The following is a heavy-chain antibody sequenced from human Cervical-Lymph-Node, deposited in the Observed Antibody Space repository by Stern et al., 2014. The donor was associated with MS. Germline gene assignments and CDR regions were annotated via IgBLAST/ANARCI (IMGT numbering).Heavy chain of an antibody. CDR1: GFTFETYG. CDR3: AKGFTLTMTTPIED. V-gene: IGHV3-9*01. D-gene: IGHD1-1*01. Sequence: EVHLVESGGGLVQPGVSLRLPCEVSGFTFETYGMHWVRQAPGKGLEWVSGISWNSVGIGYADSVRGRFTISRDNGKNSLFLQMNSLRAEDTALYYCAKGFTLTMTTPIEDWGQGTPVTVSS. CDR2: ISWNSVGI. J-gene: IGHJ4*02.